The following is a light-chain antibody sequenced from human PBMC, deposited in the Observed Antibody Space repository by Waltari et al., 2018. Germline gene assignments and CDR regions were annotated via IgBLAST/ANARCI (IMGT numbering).Light chain of an antibody. V-gene: IGKV3-20*01. J-gene: IGKJ2*01. CDR1: QSVSSNY. CDR3: HQYGSSPPKYT. Sequence: EIVLTQSPGTLSLSPGESATLSCSASQSVSSNYLGWYQQKPGQAPRLLIYGASNRATCVPDRFSGSGSGTAFTLTISRLEPEDFAVYYFHQYGSSPPKYTFGQGTKLEI. CDR2: GAS.